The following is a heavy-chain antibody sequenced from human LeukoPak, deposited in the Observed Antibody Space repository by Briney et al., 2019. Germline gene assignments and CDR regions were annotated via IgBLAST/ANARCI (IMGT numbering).Heavy chain of an antibody. CDR2: INHSGST. V-gene: IGHV4-34*01. CDR3: ARHLSSGWYGGAFDY. D-gene: IGHD6-19*01. Sequence: PSETLSLTCAVYGGSFSGYYWSWIRQPPGKGLEWIGEINHSGSTNYNPSLKSRVTISVDTSKNQFSLKLSSVTAADTAVYYCARHLSSGWYGGAFDYWGQGTLVTVSS. CDR1: GGSFSGYY. J-gene: IGHJ4*02.